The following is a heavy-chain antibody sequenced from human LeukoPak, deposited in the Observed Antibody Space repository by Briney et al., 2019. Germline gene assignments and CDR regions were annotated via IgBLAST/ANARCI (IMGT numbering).Heavy chain of an antibody. J-gene: IGHJ4*02. CDR1: GYTFTSYG. CDR2: MNPNSGNT. D-gene: IGHD3-10*01. Sequence: ASVKVSCKASGYTFTSYGISWVRQATGQGLEWMGWMNPNSGNTGYAQKFQGRVTITRDTSASTAYMELSSLRSEDTAVYYCARDIWFGELFPGYWGQGTLVTVSS. V-gene: IGHV1-8*03. CDR3: ARDIWFGELFPGY.